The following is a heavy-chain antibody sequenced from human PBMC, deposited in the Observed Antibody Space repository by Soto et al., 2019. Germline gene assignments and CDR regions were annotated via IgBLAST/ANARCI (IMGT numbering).Heavy chain of an antibody. CDR1: GVSVSNHNYY. V-gene: IGHV4-61*01. J-gene: IGHJ6*02. Sequence: SDTLSLTCTVSGVSVSNHNYYWTWIRQPPGKGPEWVGYIHYSGSTNHNPSLKSRVTMSVDTAKNQFSLELTSVTAADTAVYYCASYTSGRSGPALDVWGQGTTVTVSS. CDR3: ASYTSGRSGPALDV. CDR2: IHYSGST. D-gene: IGHD3-10*01.